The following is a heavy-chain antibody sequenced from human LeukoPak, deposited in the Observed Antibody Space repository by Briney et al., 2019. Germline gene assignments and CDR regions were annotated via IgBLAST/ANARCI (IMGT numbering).Heavy chain of an antibody. CDR1: GYSLTTYG. CDR2: LTTSNGNT. V-gene: IGHV1-18*01. Sequence: GASAKVSCKASGYSLTTYGISWVPQAPGQGLEWMGWLTTSNGNTNYAQKFQGRVTITTDTSTNTPYMELRSLISDDAAVYYCARDQRSTVTRSAMDVWGQGTTVTVSS. D-gene: IGHD4-17*01. CDR3: ARDQRSTVTRSAMDV. J-gene: IGHJ6*02.